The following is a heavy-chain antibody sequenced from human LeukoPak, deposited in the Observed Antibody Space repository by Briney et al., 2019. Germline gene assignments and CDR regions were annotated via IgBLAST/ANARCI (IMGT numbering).Heavy chain of an antibody. V-gene: IGHV1-69*05. CDR3: ARGGKYDSSGSDAFDI. J-gene: IGHJ3*02. Sequence: SVKVSCKTSGGTFNNSAISWVRQAPGQGLEWMGGIIPIFGTANYAQKFQGRVTITTDESTSTAYMELGSLRSEDTAVYYCARGGKYDSSGSDAFDIWGQGTMVTVSS. CDR2: IIPIFGTA. D-gene: IGHD3-22*01. CDR1: GGTFNNSA.